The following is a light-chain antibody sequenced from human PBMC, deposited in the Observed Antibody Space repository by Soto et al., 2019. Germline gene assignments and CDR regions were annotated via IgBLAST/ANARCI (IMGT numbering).Light chain of an antibody. CDR1: QDIRGA. CDR3: QQFNSYPIT. J-gene: IGKJ5*01. Sequence: ALQVTQSPSSLSASVGDRVTITCRASQDIRGALAWYQQKPGKAPKLLIYDVSTLEGGVPSRFSGSGSGTEFTLTISSLQPEDFGTYYCQQFNSYPITFGHGTRLEIK. CDR2: DVS. V-gene: IGKV1-13*02.